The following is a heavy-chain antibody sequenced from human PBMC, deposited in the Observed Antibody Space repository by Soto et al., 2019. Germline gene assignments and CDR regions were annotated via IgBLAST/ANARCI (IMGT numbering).Heavy chain of an antibody. V-gene: IGHV3-23*01. Sequence: GGSLRLSCAASGFPFSRYAMSWVRQAPGNGLEWVSALSGSGGSTYYADSVKGRFTISRDISKNTLNLQMNSLRAKDTAVYYFAKSPRGLRDGSCDYSDGMDAGGQGTTVTGSS. J-gene: IGHJ6*02. CDR1: GFPFSRYA. CDR3: AKSPRGLRDGSCDYSDGMDA. CDR2: LSGSGGST. D-gene: IGHD3-22*01.